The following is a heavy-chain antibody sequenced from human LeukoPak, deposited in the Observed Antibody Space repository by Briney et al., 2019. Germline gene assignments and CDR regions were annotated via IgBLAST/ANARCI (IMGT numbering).Heavy chain of an antibody. D-gene: IGHD3-22*01. CDR2: IYYSGST. V-gene: IGHV4-59*08. J-gene: IGHJ4*02. CDR1: GGSISSYY. Sequence: SETLSLTCTVSGGSISSYYWSWIRQPPGKGLEWIGYIYYSGSTNYNPSLKSRVTISVDTSKNQFSLKLSSVTAADTAVYYCARSFEHYDRSGYWDYWGQGTLVTVSS. CDR3: ARSFEHYDRSGYWDY.